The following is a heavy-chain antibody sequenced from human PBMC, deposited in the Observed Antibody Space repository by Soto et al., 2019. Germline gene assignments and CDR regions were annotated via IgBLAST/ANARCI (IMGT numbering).Heavy chain of an antibody. CDR2: ISGYNDNT. CDR1: GYTFTSYG. D-gene: IGHD7-27*01. CDR3: ARSGSGAADYYPGLDV. V-gene: IGHV1-18*04. Sequence: QVQLVQSGAEVKKPGASVKVSCKASGYTFTSYGFSWVRQAPGQGLEWMGWISGYNDNTNYAQKFQGRFTMTTDTSTSTAYMELRSLRSDDTAVYYCARSGSGAADYYPGLDVWGQGTTVTVSS. J-gene: IGHJ6*02.